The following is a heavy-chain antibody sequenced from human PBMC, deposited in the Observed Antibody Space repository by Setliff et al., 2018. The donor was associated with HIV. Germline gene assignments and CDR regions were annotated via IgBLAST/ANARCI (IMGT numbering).Heavy chain of an antibody. D-gene: IGHD3-22*01. CDR3: ARIHDSSGVDY. CDR1: GFSLGSGGES. CDR2: IYWDDDK. Sequence: SGPTLVNPTQTLTLTCTFSGFSLGSGGESVGWIRQSPKKALEWLALIYWDDDKFYSTSLKTRLTISKDTSKNQVVLAMTNMDPVDTATYYCARIHDSSGVDYWGQGTLVTVSS. V-gene: IGHV2-70*01. J-gene: IGHJ4*02.